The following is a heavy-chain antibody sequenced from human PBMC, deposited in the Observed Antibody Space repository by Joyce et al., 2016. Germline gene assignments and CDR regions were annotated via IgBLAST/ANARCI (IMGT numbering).Heavy chain of an antibody. CDR2: TYYRSKWYN. CDR1: GDSVSSNSAA. Sequence: QVQLQQSGPGLVKPSQTLSLTCAISGDSVSSNSAAWNWIRQSPSRGLEWLGRTYYRSKWYNDYVVSVKSRITINPDTPKNQFSLQLNSVTPEDAAVYYCARAGYYHTSGYYYPNFDYWGPGTLVTVSS. V-gene: IGHV6-1*01. CDR3: ARAGYYHTSGYYYPNFDY. D-gene: IGHD3-22*01. J-gene: IGHJ4*02.